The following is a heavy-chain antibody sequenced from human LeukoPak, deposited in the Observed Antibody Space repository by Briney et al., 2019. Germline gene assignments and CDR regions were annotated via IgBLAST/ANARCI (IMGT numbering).Heavy chain of an antibody. CDR1: GGSISSGGYS. CDR2: IYHSGST. Sequence: SETLSLTCAVSGGSISSGGYSWSWIRQPPGTGLGWIGYIYHSGSTYYNPSLKSRVTISVDRSKNQFSLKLSSVTAADTAVYYCARVALPTGRLVPNYGMDVWGQGTTVTVSS. J-gene: IGHJ6*02. V-gene: IGHV4-30-2*01. CDR3: ARVALPTGRLVPNYGMDV. D-gene: IGHD5-12*01.